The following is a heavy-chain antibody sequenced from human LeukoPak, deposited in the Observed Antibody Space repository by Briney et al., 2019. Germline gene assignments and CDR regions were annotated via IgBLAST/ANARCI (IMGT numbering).Heavy chain of an antibody. CDR2: ISSSSSYI. V-gene: IGHV3-21*01. J-gene: IGHJ3*02. CDR3: ARDSWTYYDSSGLSDAFDI. D-gene: IGHD3-22*01. Sequence: PGGSLRLSCAASGFTFSSYSMNWVRQAPGKGLEWVSSISSSSSYIYYADSVKGRFTISRDNAKNSLYLQMNSLRAEDTAVYYCARDSWTYYDSSGLSDAFDIWGQGTMVTVSS. CDR1: GFTFSSYS.